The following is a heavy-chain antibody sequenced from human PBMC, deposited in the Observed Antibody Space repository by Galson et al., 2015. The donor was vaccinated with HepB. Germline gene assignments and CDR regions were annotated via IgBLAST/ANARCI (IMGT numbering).Heavy chain of an antibody. Sequence: SLRLSCAASGFTFSDYYMSWIRQAPGKGLEWLSYISSGGSTIYFADSVKGRFTMSRDNAKNSLFLQMNSLRAEDTAVYYCARGSTGQYFDYWGQGTLVTVSS. D-gene: IGHD2-8*02. CDR3: ARGSTGQYFDY. V-gene: IGHV3-11*01. J-gene: IGHJ4*02. CDR2: ISSGGSTI. CDR1: GFTFSDYY.